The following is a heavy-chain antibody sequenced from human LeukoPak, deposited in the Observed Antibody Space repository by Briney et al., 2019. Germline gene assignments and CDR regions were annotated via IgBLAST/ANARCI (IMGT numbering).Heavy chain of an antibody. D-gene: IGHD3-10*01. V-gene: IGHV4-59*01. CDR2: VHYSGTT. J-gene: IGHJ4*02. CDR1: GASISNFY. CDR3: ARAVRVKFDY. Sequence: SETLSLTCTVSGASISNFYWSWIRQPPGKGLEWIGEVHYSGTTNYNPSLKSRVTISADTSKYQFSLKLSSVTAADTAVYYCARAVRVKFDYWGQGLLVTVSS.